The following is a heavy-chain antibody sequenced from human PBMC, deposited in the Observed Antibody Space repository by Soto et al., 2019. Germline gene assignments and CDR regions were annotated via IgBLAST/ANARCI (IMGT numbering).Heavy chain of an antibody. CDR3: ARSSSSYGY. CDR2: ISGSGGST. CDR1: GFTFSSYA. Sequence: GSLLPSCAASGFTFSSYAMSWVRQAPGKGLEWVSAISGSGGSTYYADSVKGRFTISRDNYKNTLYLQMNSLRAEDTAVYYCARSSSSYGYWGQGTLVTVYS. D-gene: IGHD6-6*01. V-gene: IGHV3-23*01. J-gene: IGHJ4*02.